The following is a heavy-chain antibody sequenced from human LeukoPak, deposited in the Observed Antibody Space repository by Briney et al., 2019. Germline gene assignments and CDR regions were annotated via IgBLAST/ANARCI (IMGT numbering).Heavy chain of an antibody. CDR2: ISHTGNDI. Sequence: GGSLTLSCAASGFTFSTHSMNWVRQAPGKGLEGVSYISHTGNDIYYGESVKGRFTIYRDNAKTSLYLQMHTLRAEDTAVYYCAGDGTGVLPGDAFDIWSQGTMVTVSS. CDR3: AGDGTGVLPGDAFDI. CDR1: GFTFSTHS. D-gene: IGHD1-14*01. J-gene: IGHJ3*02. V-gene: IGHV3-21*05.